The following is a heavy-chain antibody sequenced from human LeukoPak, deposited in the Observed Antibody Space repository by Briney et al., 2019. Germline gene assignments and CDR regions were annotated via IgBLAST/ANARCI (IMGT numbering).Heavy chain of an antibody. CDR3: ARRNYGDYDHYFDY. V-gene: IGHV4-59*08. Sequence: SQTLSPTCTVSGGSTSIYYGTWIRPPPGGGLAWIGYISSSGCTTNNPSLKRQATLSVDTSRNQFSLKLSSVTAADTAVYYCARRNYGDYDHYFDYWGQGALVTVSS. CDR1: GGSTSIYY. D-gene: IGHD4-17*01. J-gene: IGHJ4*02. CDR2: ISSSGCT.